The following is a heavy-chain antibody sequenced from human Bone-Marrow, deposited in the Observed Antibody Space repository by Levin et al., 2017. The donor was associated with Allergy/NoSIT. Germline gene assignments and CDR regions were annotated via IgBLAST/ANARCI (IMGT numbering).Heavy chain of an antibody. CDR2: IRSKAFGGTT. J-gene: IGHJ1*01. Sequence: PGGSLRLSCTVSGFTFDNFGMTWVRQAPGKGLEWVGLIRSKAFGGTTEYAASVEGRFTISRDDSKTIAYLQMNSLKTEDTAVYYCTRIYCSRTSCYAVYFEHWGQGTLVTVSS. V-gene: IGHV3-49*04. CDR1: GFTFDNFG. CDR3: TRIYCSRTSCYAVYFEH. D-gene: IGHD2-2*01.